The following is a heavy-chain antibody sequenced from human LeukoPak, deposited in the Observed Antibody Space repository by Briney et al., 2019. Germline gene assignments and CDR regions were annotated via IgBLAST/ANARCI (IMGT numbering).Heavy chain of an antibody. V-gene: IGHV3-21*01. D-gene: IGHD3-9*01. CDR3: ARGAKYYDILPGQWIWL. CDR1: GFTFSSYS. CDR2: ISSSSSYI. J-gene: IGHJ4*02. Sequence: GGSLRLSCAASGFTFSSYSMNWVRQAPGKGLEWVSSISSSSSYIYYADSVKGRFTISRDNAKNSLYLQMNSLRAEDTAVYYCARGAKYYDILPGQWIWLWGQGTLVTVSS.